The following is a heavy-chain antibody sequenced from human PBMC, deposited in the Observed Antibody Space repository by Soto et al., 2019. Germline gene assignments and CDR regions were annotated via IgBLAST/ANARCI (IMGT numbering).Heavy chain of an antibody. J-gene: IGHJ4*02. CDR3: ARELGYCSSTSCYTLDY. Sequence: GGSLRLSCAASGFTFSSYSMNWVRQAPGKGLEWVSSISSSSSYIYYADSVKGRFTISRDNAKNSLYLQMNSLRAEDTAVYYCARELGYCSSTSCYTLDYWGQGTLVTVSS. CDR1: GFTFSSYS. D-gene: IGHD2-2*02. CDR2: ISSSSSYI. V-gene: IGHV3-21*01.